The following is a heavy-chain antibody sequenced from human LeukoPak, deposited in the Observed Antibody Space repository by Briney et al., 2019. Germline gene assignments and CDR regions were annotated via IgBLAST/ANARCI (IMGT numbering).Heavy chain of an antibody. D-gene: IGHD7-27*01. J-gene: IGHJ4*02. CDR2: IYYSGST. Sequence: PSETLPLTCTVSGGSISSSSYYWGWIRQPPGKGLEWIGYIYYSGSTYYNPSLKSRVTISVDTSKNQFSLKMSSVTAADTAVYYCATSYPTGEQLDYWGQGTLVTVSS. CDR1: GGSISSSSYY. CDR3: ATSYPTGEQLDY. V-gene: IGHV4-39*07.